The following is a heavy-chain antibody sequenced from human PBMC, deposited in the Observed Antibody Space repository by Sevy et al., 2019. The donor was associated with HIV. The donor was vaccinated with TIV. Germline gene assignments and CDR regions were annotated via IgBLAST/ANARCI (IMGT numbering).Heavy chain of an antibody. Sequence: ASVKVSCKASGGTFSSYAISWVRQAPGQGLEWMGGIIPIFGTANYAQKFQGRVTITADESTSTAYMELSSLRSEDTARYYCASRSSPLVDWFDPWGQGTLVTVSS. J-gene: IGHJ5*02. V-gene: IGHV1-69*13. CDR1: GGTFSSYA. D-gene: IGHD3-10*01. CDR2: IIPIFGTA. CDR3: ASRSSPLVDWFDP.